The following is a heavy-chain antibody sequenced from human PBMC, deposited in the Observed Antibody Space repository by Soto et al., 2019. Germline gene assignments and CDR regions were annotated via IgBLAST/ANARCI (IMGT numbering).Heavy chain of an antibody. J-gene: IGHJ6*02. CDR1: GGTFSSYA. CDR2: IIPILGTA. Sequence: QVQLVQSGAEVKKPGSSVKVSCKASGGTFSSYAISWVRQAPGQGLEWMGGIIPILGTANYAQKFQGRVTITADKSTSTPYMEPSSLRSEDTAVYYCARGGGAIDYYYYGMDVWGQGTTVTVSS. V-gene: IGHV1-69*06. CDR3: ARGGGAIDYYYYGMDV. D-gene: IGHD3-16*02.